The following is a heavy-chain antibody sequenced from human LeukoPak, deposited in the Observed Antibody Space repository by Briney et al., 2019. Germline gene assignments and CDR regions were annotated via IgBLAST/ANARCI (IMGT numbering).Heavy chain of an antibody. V-gene: IGHV4-34*01. CDR2: INHSGST. Sequence: SETLSLTCAVSGGSLSGFYSSWIRQPPGKGLEWIGEINHSGSTYDNPSLKSRVTISVDTSKNEFSLKVNSVTAADTAVYYCARTGIAALDYYYMDVWGKGTTVTVSS. J-gene: IGHJ6*03. CDR3: ARTGIAALDYYYMDV. CDR1: GGSLSGFY. D-gene: IGHD6-6*01.